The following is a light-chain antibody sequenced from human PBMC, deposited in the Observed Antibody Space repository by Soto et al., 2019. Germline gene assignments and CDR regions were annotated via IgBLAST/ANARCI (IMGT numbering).Light chain of an antibody. CDR2: WAS. V-gene: IGKV4-1*01. J-gene: IGKJ1*01. Sequence: DIVMTQSPDSLPVSLGERATIYCKSSQSVLYSSNNKNYLAWYQQKPGQPPKLLIYWASTRESGVPDRFSGSGSGTDFTLTISSLQAEDVAVYYCLQYYGSPRTFGQGTKVEIK. CDR3: LQYYGSPRT. CDR1: QSVLYSSNNKNY.